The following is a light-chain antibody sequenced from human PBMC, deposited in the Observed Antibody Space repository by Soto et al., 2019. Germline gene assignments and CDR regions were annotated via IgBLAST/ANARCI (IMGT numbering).Light chain of an antibody. CDR2: GSS. CDR3: HQYGSSPPRT. Sequence: EIVLTHSPYALSLSPWEKATLSLMSIQTIPRNFLAWFQQKPCQAPRLLIYGSSNRPSGIPDRFSGGGSRTDFTLTISRLEPEDFAVYYCHQYGSSPPRTFGQGTKVDIK. J-gene: IGKJ1*01. V-gene: IGKV3-20*01. CDR1: QTIPRNF.